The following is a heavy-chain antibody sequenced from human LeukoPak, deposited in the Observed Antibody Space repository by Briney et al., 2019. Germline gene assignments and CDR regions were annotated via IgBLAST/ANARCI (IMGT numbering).Heavy chain of an antibody. CDR1: GDSISNGAYY. J-gene: IGHJ5*02. CDR3: ARETYSSSFFDP. Sequence: SETLSLTCTVSGDSISNGAYYWTWIRQLPGKGLEWIGYIYYTGSTYYNPSLKSRVTISVDTSKNQFSLNLSSVTAADTAVYSRARETYSSSFFDPWGQGTLVTVSS. CDR2: IYYTGST. V-gene: IGHV4-31*03. D-gene: IGHD6-13*01.